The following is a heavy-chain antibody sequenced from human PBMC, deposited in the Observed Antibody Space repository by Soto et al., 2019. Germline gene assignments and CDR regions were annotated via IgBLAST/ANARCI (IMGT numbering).Heavy chain of an antibody. CDR2: IIPFFKGT. CDR1: GCAVSGHA. D-gene: IGHD3-22*01. V-gene: IGHV1-69*13. J-gene: IGHJ6*02. CDR3: ARDVPLNYYDSTYSYYALDV. Sequence: GASVKVSCKASGCAVSGHAISWLRQAPGQVLEWMGQIIPFFKGTKYAQRFQGRVTITADDSTSTAYMDLSSLTSEDTAVYYCARDVPLNYYDSTYSYYALDVWGQGTTVTVSS.